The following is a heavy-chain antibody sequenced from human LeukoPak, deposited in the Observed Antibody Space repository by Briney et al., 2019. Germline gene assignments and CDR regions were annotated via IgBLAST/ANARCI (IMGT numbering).Heavy chain of an antibody. CDR1: GYTFTSSG. CDR3: ARDQVDIVATNDY. Sequence: ASVKVSCKDSGYTFTSSGISWVRQAPGQGLEWMGWISAYNGNTNYAQKLQGRITMTTDTSTSTAYMELRSLRSDDTAVYYCARDQVDIVATNDYWGQGTLVTVSS. J-gene: IGHJ4*02. V-gene: IGHV1-18*01. CDR2: ISAYNGNT. D-gene: IGHD5-12*01.